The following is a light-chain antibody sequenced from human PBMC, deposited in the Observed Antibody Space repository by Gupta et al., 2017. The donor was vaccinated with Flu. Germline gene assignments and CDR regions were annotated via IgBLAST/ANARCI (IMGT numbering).Light chain of an antibody. CDR3: QHYGPSPWT. J-gene: IGKJ1*01. CDR1: QSVSSSH. CDR2: GAS. V-gene: IGKV3-20*01. Sequence: EIVLTQSPGTLSLSPGERATLSCRASQSVSSSHLAWFQQKPGQAPRLLIYGASYRVSGIPDRFSGSGSGTDFTLTFTTLEPDDFAVYYCQHYGPSPWTFGQGTKVEIK.